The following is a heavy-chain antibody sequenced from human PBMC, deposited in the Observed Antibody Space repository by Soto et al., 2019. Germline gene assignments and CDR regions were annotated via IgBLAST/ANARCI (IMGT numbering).Heavy chain of an antibody. J-gene: IGHJ4*02. D-gene: IGHD1-1*01. V-gene: IGHV5-10-1*01. CDR2: IDPSDSYT. CDR1: GYSFTSYW. Sequence: PGESLKISCKGSGYSFTSYWISWVRQMPGKGLEWMGRIDPSDSYTNYSPSFQGHVTISADKSISTAYLQWSSLKASDTAMYYCARFKSEDGDNAPTFYSRGQGALVTVSA. CDR3: ARFKSEDGDNAPTFYS.